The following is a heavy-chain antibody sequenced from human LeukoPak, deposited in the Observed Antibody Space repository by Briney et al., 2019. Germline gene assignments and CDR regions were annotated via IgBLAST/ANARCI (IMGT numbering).Heavy chain of an antibody. Sequence: SQTLSLTRAISVDNVSSYSASWSWIRHSPSRGLEWLGRTYLKTKWYSDYAMSVYSRITINADTSKNHFPLQLMSVTPEDAGTYFCAGDSPMTVFGVKGFDIWGQGTTVAVSS. CDR3: AGDSPMTVFGVKGFDI. D-gene: IGHD3-3*01. V-gene: IGHV6-1*01. J-gene: IGHJ3*02. CDR2: TYLKTKWYS. CDR1: VDNVSSYSAS.